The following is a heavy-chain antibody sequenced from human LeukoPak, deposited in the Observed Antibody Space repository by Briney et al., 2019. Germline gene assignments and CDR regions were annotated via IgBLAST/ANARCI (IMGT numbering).Heavy chain of an antibody. V-gene: IGHV3-20*04. J-gene: IGHJ6*03. CDR3: ARAHYGDYPGGYYYYYIDV. D-gene: IGHD4-17*01. CDR2: INWNGGTT. CDR1: GFTFSSYA. Sequence: GGSLRLSCAASGFTFSSYAMSWVRQAPGKGLEWVSGINWNGGTTGYVDSVKGRFTISRDNAKNSLYLQMNSLRAEDTALYYCARAHYGDYPGGYYYYYIDVWGKGTTVTVSS.